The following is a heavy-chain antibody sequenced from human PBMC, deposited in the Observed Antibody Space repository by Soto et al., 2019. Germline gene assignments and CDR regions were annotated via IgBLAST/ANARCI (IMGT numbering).Heavy chain of an antibody. Sequence: QVQLVQSGAEVKKPGSSVKVSCKASGGTFRSYAISWVRQAPGQGLEWMGGIIPIFGTANYAQKFQGRVTITADESTSTAYMELSSLRSEDTAVYYCARDLVIAPVIVVVTDYYYGMDVWGQGTTVTVSS. CDR2: IIPIFGTA. V-gene: IGHV1-69*12. D-gene: IGHD3-22*01. J-gene: IGHJ6*02. CDR1: GGTFRSYA. CDR3: ARDLVIAPVIVVVTDYYYGMDV.